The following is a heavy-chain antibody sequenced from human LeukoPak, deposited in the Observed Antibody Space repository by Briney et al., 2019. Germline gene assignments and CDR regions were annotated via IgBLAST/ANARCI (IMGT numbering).Heavy chain of an antibody. J-gene: IGHJ6*03. CDR2: IYTSGST. Sequence: SQTLSLTCTVSGGSISSGSYYWSWIRQPAGKGLEWIGRIYTSGSTNYNPSLKSRVTISVDTSKNQFSLKLSSVTAADTAVYYCARVTDSSGYYRYYYYMDVWGKGTTVTVSS. D-gene: IGHD3-22*01. V-gene: IGHV4-61*02. CDR1: GGSISSGSYY. CDR3: ARVTDSSGYYRYYYYMDV.